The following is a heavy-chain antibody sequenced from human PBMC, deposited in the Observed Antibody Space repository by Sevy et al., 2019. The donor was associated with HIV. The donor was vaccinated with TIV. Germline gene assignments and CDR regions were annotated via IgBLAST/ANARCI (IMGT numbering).Heavy chain of an antibody. CDR3: ATGTGTTGDFDY. D-gene: IGHD1-7*01. J-gene: IGHJ4*02. Sequence: ASAKVSCKASGYTFTSYAMHWVRQAPGQRLEWMGWINAGNGNTKYSQKFQGRVTITRDTSASTAYMELSSLRSEDTAVYYCATGTGTTGDFDYWGQGTLVTVSS. CDR2: INAGNGNT. V-gene: IGHV1-3*01. CDR1: GYTFTSYA.